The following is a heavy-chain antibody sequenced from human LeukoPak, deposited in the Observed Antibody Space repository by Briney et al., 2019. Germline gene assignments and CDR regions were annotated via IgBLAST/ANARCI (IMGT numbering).Heavy chain of an antibody. V-gene: IGHV5-51*01. Sequence: GESLEISCKASGYSFTTYWIGWVRQMPGKGLEXXGIIYPADSTAHYSPSFQGQVTISVDKSINTAYLQWSRLKASDTAMYYCARRWGSSSSKDYYYYMDVWGKGTTVTVSS. J-gene: IGHJ6*03. CDR3: ARRWGSSSSKDYYYYMDV. D-gene: IGHD6-6*01. CDR2: IYPADSTA. CDR1: GYSFTTYW.